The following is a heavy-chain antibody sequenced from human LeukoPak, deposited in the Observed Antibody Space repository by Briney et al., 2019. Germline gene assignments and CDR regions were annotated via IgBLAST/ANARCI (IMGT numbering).Heavy chain of an antibody. D-gene: IGHD5-18*01. Sequence: SVKVSCKASGGTFSSYAISWVRQAPGQGLEWMGGIIPIFGTANYAQKFQGRVTITTDESTSTAYVELSSLRSEDTAVYYCARDRGYSYGLDYWGQGTLVTVSS. CDR1: GGTFSSYA. J-gene: IGHJ4*02. CDR3: ARDRGYSYGLDY. CDR2: IIPIFGTA. V-gene: IGHV1-69*05.